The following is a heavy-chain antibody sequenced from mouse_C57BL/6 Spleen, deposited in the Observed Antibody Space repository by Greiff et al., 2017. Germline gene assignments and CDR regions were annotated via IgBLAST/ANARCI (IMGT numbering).Heavy chain of an antibody. CDR2: IWGVGST. V-gene: IGHV2-6*01. J-gene: IGHJ3*01. CDR1: GFSLTSYG. Sequence: VKLMESGPGLVAPSQSLSTTCTVSGFSLTSYGVDWVRQSPGKGLEWLGVIWGVGSTNYNSALKSRLSISKDNSKSQVFLKMNSLQTDDTAMYYCASGHYGNPFAYWGQGTLVTVSA. CDR3: ASGHYGNPFAY. D-gene: IGHD2-1*01.